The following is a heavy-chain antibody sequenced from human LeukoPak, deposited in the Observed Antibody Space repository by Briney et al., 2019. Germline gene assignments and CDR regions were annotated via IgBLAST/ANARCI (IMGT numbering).Heavy chain of an antibody. CDR3: ARDGDYGNYSPFDY. Sequence: PGGSLGLSCVVSGFTFNNYWISWVRQVPGKGLEWVANIKEDGSQQYYVDSAKGRFTISRDNAKNSVYLQMNSLGAEDTAVYHCARDGDYGNYSPFDYWGQGTLVTVSS. CDR2: IKEDGSQQ. J-gene: IGHJ4*02. V-gene: IGHV3-7*01. D-gene: IGHD4-11*01. CDR1: GFTFNNYW.